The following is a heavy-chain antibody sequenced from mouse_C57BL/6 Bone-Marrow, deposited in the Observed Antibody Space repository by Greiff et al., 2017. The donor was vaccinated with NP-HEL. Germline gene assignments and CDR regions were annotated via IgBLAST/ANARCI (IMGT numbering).Heavy chain of an antibody. J-gene: IGHJ3*01. Sequence: QVQLQQSGAELVKPGASVKISCKASGYEFSNYWMNWVKQRPGKGLEWIGQIYPGDGATNYNGKLKYKATLTADKSSSTAYMQLSRLASEDSAVYFCASGAYWGQGTLVTVSA. CDR1: GYEFSNYW. CDR2: IYPGDGAT. V-gene: IGHV1-80*01. CDR3: ASGAY.